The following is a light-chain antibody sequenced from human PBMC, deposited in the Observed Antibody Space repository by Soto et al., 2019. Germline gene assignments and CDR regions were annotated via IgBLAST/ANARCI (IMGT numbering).Light chain of an antibody. CDR1: QGIANY. Sequence: DIQMTQSPSSLSASVGDRVTISCRASQGIANYLAWYQQKPGKVPELLIYAASTLHSGVPSRFSGSGSGTDFTITISSLQPEDVASYYCQKYISAPWTFGQGTKVEIK. CDR3: QKYISAPWT. V-gene: IGKV1-27*01. CDR2: AAS. J-gene: IGKJ1*01.